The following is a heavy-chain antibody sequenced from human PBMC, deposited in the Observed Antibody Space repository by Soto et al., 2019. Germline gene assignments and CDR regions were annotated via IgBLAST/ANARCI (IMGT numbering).Heavy chain of an antibody. D-gene: IGHD1-26*01. V-gene: IGHV3-23*01. CDR3: AKPPSVIVGDYYFDF. CDR2: ISGSGGST. CDR1: RFTLSSNA. J-gene: IGHJ4*02. Sequence: HPGRSLRLSCAASRFTLSSNAMSLVRDAPGKELEWVSAISGSGGSTYYADSEKRRVTISIDNSKNTRYLQMNSLRAEDTAVYYCAKPPSVIVGDYYFDFRGQGTLVTVSS.